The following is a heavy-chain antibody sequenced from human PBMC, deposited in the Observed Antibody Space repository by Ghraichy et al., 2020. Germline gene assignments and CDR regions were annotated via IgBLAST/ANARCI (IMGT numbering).Heavy chain of an antibody. J-gene: IGHJ5*02. CDR1: GGSISSGSYY. CDR2: IYTSGST. Sequence: SETLSLTCTVSGGSISSGSYYWSWIRQPAGKGLEWIGRIYTSGSTNYNPSLKSRVTISVDTSKNQFSLKLSSVTAADTAVYYCAREASQEIRYYYDSSGIGPFDPWGQGTLVTVSS. CDR3: AREASQEIRYYYDSSGIGPFDP. D-gene: IGHD3-22*01. V-gene: IGHV4-61*02.